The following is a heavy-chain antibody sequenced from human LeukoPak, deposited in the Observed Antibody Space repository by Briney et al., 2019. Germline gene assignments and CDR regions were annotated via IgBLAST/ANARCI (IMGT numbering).Heavy chain of an antibody. Sequence: ASVKVSCTASGGTFSSYAISWVRQAPGQGLEWMGGIIPIFGTANYAQKFQGRVTITADESTSTAYMELSSLRSEDTAVYYCARGPHYDFWSGPEGTYYYYYGMDVWGQGTTVTVSS. J-gene: IGHJ6*02. CDR1: GGTFSSYA. CDR2: IIPIFGTA. CDR3: ARGPHYDFWSGPEGTYYYYYGMDV. V-gene: IGHV1-69*13. D-gene: IGHD3-3*01.